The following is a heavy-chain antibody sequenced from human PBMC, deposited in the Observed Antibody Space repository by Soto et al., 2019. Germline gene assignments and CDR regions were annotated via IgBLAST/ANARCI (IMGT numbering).Heavy chain of an antibody. Sequence: QVQLQQWGAGLLKPSETLSLTCAVNGDSFSDYYWNWIRQPPGKGLEWIGEIDHSGNTNYSPSLKSRVTVSVDTSKNQFSLRLHPVAAADTAVYYCVGGRGRLVGFDYWGRGTLDTVSS. CDR2: IDHSGNT. CDR1: GDSFSDYY. J-gene: IGHJ4*02. CDR3: VGGRGRLVGFDY. V-gene: IGHV4-34*01. D-gene: IGHD2-15*01.